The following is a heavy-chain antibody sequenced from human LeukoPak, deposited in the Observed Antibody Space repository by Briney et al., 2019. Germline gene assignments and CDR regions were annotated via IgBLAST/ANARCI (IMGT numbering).Heavy chain of an antibody. D-gene: IGHD2-15*01. J-gene: IGHJ1*01. Sequence: SETLSLTCTVSSGSISYFYWNWIRQPPGKGLEWIGYIHYTGSTNYNPSLKSRVTISVDTSKNRFSLKLTSVTAADTSVYYCVRGFCRGDSCYSAEYFQHWGQGTLVTVSS. V-gene: IGHV4-59*12. CDR3: VRGFCRGDSCYSAEYFQH. CDR1: SGSISYFY. CDR2: IHYTGST.